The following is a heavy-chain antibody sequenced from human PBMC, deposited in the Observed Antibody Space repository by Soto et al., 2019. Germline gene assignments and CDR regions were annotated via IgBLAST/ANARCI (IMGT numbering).Heavy chain of an antibody. CDR3: ARGVPYCSGGSCYSYWFAP. J-gene: IGHJ5*02. CDR1: GGSFSGYY. V-gene: IGHV4-34*01. CDR2: INHSGST. D-gene: IGHD2-15*01. Sequence: QVQLQQWGAGLLKPSETLSLTCAVYGGSFSGYYWSWIRQPPGKGLEWIGEINHSGSTNYNPSLKSRVTISVDTSKNQFSLKLSSVTAADTAVYYCARGVPYCSGGSCYSYWFAPWGQGTLVTVSS.